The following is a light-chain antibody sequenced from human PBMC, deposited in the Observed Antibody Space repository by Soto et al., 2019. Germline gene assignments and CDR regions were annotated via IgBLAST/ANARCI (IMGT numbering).Light chain of an antibody. J-gene: IGLJ1*01. CDR3: SSYTSSSTPLV. CDR2: EVS. CDR1: SSDVGGYNY. V-gene: IGLV2-14*01. Sequence: LTQPASVSGTPGQSITISCTGTSSDVGGYNYVSWYQQHPGKAPKLMIYEVSNRPSGVSNRFSGSKSGNTASLTISGLQAEDEADYYCSSYTSSSTPLVFGTGTKVT.